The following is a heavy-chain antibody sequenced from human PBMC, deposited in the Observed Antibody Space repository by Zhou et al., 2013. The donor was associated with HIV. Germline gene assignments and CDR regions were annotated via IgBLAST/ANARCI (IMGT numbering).Heavy chain of an antibody. CDR3: ARVPLVRGVNYYFDS. D-gene: IGHD3-10*01. CDR1: GGTFSSYA. J-gene: IGHJ4*02. CDR2: IIPIFGTA. V-gene: IGHV1-69*05. Sequence: QVQLVQSGAELKKPGSSVKVSCKASGGTFSSYAINWVRQAPGQGLEWMGGIIPIFGTANYAQRFQDRVTITTDESTSTAYMELSSLRSEDTAVYYCARVPLVRGVNYYFDSWGQGTLVTVSS.